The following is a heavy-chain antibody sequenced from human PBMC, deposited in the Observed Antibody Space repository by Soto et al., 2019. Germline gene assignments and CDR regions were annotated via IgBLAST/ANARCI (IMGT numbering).Heavy chain of an antibody. CDR3: ARHPGYCSGSSCYGYYTMDV. CDR1: GGSFIGYY. J-gene: IGHJ6*02. V-gene: IGHV4-39*01. Sequence: PLEILSLTCAVYGGSFIGYYWGWIRQPPGKGLEWIGSIYYSGSTYCNPSLESRVTISVDTPKNQFSLELSSVTAADTAVYSCARHPGYCSGSSCYGYYTMDVWGQGTTVTVSS. D-gene: IGHD2-2*01. CDR2: IYYSGST.